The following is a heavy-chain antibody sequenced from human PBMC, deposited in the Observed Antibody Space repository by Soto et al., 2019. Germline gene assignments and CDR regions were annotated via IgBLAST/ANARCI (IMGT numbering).Heavy chain of an antibody. J-gene: IGHJ4*01. D-gene: IGHD3-3*01. V-gene: IGHV4-38-2*01. CDR3: ARTDNVGYYPYF. CDR2: IDYSGTT. Sequence: SETLSLTCAVSGDSISSGYDWAWIRQPPGKGLEWLASIDYSGTTYYNPSLNSRVTISXXXXXXQXSXKXSXVTAADSSVYYCARTDNVGYYPYF. CDR1: GDSISSGYD.